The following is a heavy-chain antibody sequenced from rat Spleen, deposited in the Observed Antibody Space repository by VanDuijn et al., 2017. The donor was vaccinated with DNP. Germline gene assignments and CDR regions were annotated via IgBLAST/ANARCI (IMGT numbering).Heavy chain of an antibody. CDR2: ISTGGGNT. D-gene: IGHD1-4*01. Sequence: EVQLVESGGGLVQPGRSLKLSCAASGFTFSDYYMAWVRQAPTKGLEWVASISTGGGNTYYPDSVKGRFTISRDNAKSTLYLQMDSLRSEDTATYYCARQGITPFAYWGQGTLVTVSS. J-gene: IGHJ3*01. V-gene: IGHV5-25*01. CDR1: GFTFSDYY. CDR3: ARQGITPFAY.